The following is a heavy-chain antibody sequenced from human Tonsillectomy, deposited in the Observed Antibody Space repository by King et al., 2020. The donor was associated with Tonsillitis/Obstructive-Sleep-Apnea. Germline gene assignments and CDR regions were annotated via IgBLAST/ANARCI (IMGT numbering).Heavy chain of an antibody. J-gene: IGHJ3*01. CDR2: INHSGST. Sequence: HVQLQQWGAGLLKPSETLSLSCAVYGGSFSSYYWSWIRQPPGKGLEWIGEINHSGSTNDNPSLKSRVTISIDTSKNQFSLKLSSVTAADTAVYYCARGMEQDFWSGNYSVAFDVWGQGTMVTVSS. CDR3: ARGMEQDFWSGNYSVAFDV. CDR1: GGSFSSYY. D-gene: IGHD3-3*01. V-gene: IGHV4-34*01.